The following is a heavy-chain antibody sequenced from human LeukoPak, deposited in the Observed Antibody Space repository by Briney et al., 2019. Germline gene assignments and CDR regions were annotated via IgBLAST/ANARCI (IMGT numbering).Heavy chain of an antibody. CDR2: IYYSGST. Sequence: SETLSPTCTVSGGSISSYYWSWIRQPPGKGLEWIGYIYYSGSTNYNPSLKSRVTISVDTSKNQFSLKLSSVTAADTAVYYCARGPDLWFGDYWGQGTLVTVSS. CDR1: GGSISSYY. J-gene: IGHJ4*02. V-gene: IGHV4-59*01. D-gene: IGHD3-10*01. CDR3: ARGPDLWFGDY.